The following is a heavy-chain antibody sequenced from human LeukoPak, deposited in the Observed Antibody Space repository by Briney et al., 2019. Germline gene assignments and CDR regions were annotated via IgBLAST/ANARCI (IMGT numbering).Heavy chain of an antibody. CDR3: ARDPSVGYDFWSGYYYYYYMDV. CDR1: GYNFTSSV. J-gene: IGHJ6*03. D-gene: IGHD3-3*01. Sequence: ASVKVSCKASGYNFTSSVISWVRQAPGQGLEWMGLISVYNGHTNYAQKVQGRVTMTTDTSTSTAYMDLRSLRSDDTAVYYCARDPSVGYDFWSGYYYYYYMDVWGKGTTVTVSS. V-gene: IGHV1-18*01. CDR2: ISVYNGHT.